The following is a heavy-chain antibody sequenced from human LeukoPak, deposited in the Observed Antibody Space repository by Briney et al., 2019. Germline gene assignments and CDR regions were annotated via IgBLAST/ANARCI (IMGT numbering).Heavy chain of an antibody. CDR2: INPNGGGT. Sequence: ASVKVSCKASGYIFTGYYIQWVRQAPGRGLEWMGWINPNGGGTNYAQKFQGRVTMTRDTSISTAYMEISSLRSDDTAVYYCARQGPIIVIPSDIRDAFDVWGLGTMVTVSS. D-gene: IGHD2-2*02. J-gene: IGHJ3*01. CDR3: ARQGPIIVIPSDIRDAFDV. V-gene: IGHV1-2*02. CDR1: GYIFTGYY.